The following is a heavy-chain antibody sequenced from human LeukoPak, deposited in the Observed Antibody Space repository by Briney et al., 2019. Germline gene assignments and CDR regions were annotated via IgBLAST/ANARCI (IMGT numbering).Heavy chain of an antibody. CDR1: GFTFSSYG. Sequence: GGSLRLSCAASGFTFSSYGMHWVRQAPGKGLEWVAVIWYDGSNKYYADSVKGRLTISRDNSKNTLYLQMNSLRAEDTAVYYCARGISWIQLWGSRFDYWGQGTLVTVSS. V-gene: IGHV3-33*01. D-gene: IGHD5-18*01. CDR2: IWYDGSNK. CDR3: ARGISWIQLWGSRFDY. J-gene: IGHJ4*02.